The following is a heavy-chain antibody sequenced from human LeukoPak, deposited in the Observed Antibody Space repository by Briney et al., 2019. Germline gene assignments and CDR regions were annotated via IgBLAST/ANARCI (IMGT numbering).Heavy chain of an antibody. Sequence: ASVKVSCKAFGYTFTNNWMHWVRQASGQGPEWMGLISPTGGSTAYAQKFQGRVTLTRDMYTSTDYLELSSLRSEDTAVYYCARDNSVRDEAWWFYPWGQGTLVTVSS. J-gene: IGHJ5*02. CDR2: ISPTGGST. D-gene: IGHD5-24*01. V-gene: IGHV1-46*01. CDR1: GYTFTNNW. CDR3: ARDNSVRDEAWWFYP.